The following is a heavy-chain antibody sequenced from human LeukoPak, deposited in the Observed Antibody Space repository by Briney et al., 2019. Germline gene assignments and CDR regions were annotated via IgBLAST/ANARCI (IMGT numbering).Heavy chain of an antibody. J-gene: IGHJ4*02. Sequence: GGSLRLSCAASGFTFSSYAMSWVRQAPGKGLEWVSAISGSGGSTYYADSVKGRFTISRDNSKNTLYLQMNSLRAEDTAVYYCARWVARNNKFDYWGQGTLVTVSS. CDR3: ARWVARNNKFDY. CDR2: ISGSGGST. CDR1: GFTFSSYA. D-gene: IGHD1-14*01. V-gene: IGHV3-23*01.